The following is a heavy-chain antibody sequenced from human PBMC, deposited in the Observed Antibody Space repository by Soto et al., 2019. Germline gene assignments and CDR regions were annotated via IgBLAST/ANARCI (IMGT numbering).Heavy chain of an antibody. V-gene: IGHV1-18*01. CDR3: ARDPEIFDS. CDR2: ISAHNGKT. J-gene: IGHJ4*02. Sequence: QVQLVQSGAEVKKPGASVKVSCKASGYTFTSYGISWVRQAPGQGLEWMGWISAHNGKTKYVQKLQGSVTMTTYTSTTRGYMELRSLRSDDTAVYYCARDPEIFDSWGQGTLVTGSS. CDR1: GYTFTSYG.